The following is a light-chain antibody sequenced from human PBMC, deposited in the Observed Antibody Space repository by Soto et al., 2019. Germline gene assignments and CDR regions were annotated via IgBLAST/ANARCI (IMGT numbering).Light chain of an antibody. J-gene: IGKJ1*01. CDR2: DAS. Sequence: DIQMTQSPSSLCASVGDRVTIPCRASQSISSWLAWYQQKPGKAPKLLIYDASSLESGVPSRFSGSGSGTEFTLTISSLQPDDFATYYCQQYNSYSRTFGQGTKVDI. CDR3: QQYNSYSRT. CDR1: QSISSW. V-gene: IGKV1-5*01.